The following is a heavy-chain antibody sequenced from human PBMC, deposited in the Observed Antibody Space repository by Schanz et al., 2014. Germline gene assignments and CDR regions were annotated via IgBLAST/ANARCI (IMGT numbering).Heavy chain of an antibody. CDR2: IKRDGSEK. CDR3: AKDLDANYFDY. V-gene: IGHV3-7*01. CDR1: GFSFSTYC. J-gene: IGHJ4*02. D-gene: IGHD1-1*01. Sequence: VQLVESGGGVVQPGGSLRLSCAASGFSFSTYCMSWVRQAPGKGLEWVANIKRDGSEKNYLDSVKGRFTISRDNSKNTLYLQMNGLRGEDTAVYYCAKDLDANYFDYWGQGILVTVSS.